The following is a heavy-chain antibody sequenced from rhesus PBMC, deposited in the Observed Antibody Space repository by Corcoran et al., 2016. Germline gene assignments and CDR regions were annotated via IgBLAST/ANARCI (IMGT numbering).Heavy chain of an antibody. D-gene: IGHD3-9*01. V-gene: IGHV4-80*01. J-gene: IGHJ5-1*01. Sequence: QVQLQESGPGLVKPSDTLSLTCAVSGGSFRRYLWNWLRQPPGRGLEWIGEINGYSGSTNYNPSLQSRVTISKDVSKNQFSLKWTSVTAADTAVYYCTSPVRYRFDVWGPGVLVSVSS. CDR3: TSPVRYRFDV. CDR1: GGSFRRYL. CDR2: INGYSGST.